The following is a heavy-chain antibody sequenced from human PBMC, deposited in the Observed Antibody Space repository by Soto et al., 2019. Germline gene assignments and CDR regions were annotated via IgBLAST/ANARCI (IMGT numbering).Heavy chain of an antibody. CDR2: INHRGST. V-gene: IGHV4-34*01. D-gene: IGHD6-25*01. CDR3: ARGSRVKIPAASGRDYYYHGLDV. CDR1: GGSFSGYY. J-gene: IGHJ6*02. Sequence: QVQLQQWGAGLLKPSETLSLTCAVYGGSFSGYYWSWIRQPPGKGLEWIGEINHRGSTNYNPSLTRRVTISVDTSKNQFSLKLKSVTAADTAVYYCARGSRVKIPAASGRDYYYHGLDVWGQGTAVTVSS.